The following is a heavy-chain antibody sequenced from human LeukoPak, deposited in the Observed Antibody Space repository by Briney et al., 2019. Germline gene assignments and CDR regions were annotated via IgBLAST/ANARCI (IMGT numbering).Heavy chain of an antibody. Sequence: ASVKVSCKASGYTFISYYVHWVRQAPGQGLEGMGVISPSGDQTSYTQKFQGRVTMTRDTSTSTVYMELSSLRSEDTAVYYCVTLGLGPDYWGQGTLVTVSS. J-gene: IGHJ4*02. V-gene: IGHV1-46*01. CDR1: GYTFISYY. D-gene: IGHD3/OR15-3a*01. CDR3: VTLGLGPDY. CDR2: ISPSGDQT.